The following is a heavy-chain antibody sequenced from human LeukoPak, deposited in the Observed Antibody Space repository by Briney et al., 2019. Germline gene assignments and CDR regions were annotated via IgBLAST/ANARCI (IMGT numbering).Heavy chain of an antibody. D-gene: IGHD3-22*01. V-gene: IGHV3-7*01. CDR1: GFTFSSYW. CDR2: IKQDGSEK. Sequence: GGSLRLSCAASGFTFSSYWMSWVRQAPGKGLEWVANIKQDGSEKYYVDPVKGRFTISRDNANNSLYLQMNSLRAEDTAVYYCAMGGFFTTYDYWGQGTLVTVSS. J-gene: IGHJ4*02. CDR3: AMGGFFTTYDY.